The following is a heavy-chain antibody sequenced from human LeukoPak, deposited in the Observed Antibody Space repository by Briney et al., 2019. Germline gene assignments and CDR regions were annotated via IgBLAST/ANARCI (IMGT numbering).Heavy chain of an antibody. V-gene: IGHV3-49*04. Sequence: GGSLRLSCTVSGFTFGDYAMSWVRQAPGKGLEWVGFIRTQAYGGTSEYAASVKGRFTFSRDDSKSIAYLQLTSLKTDDTGLYYCSGTSYVWGSYRSLDHWGQGTLVTVSS. CDR3: SGTSYVWGSYRSLDH. D-gene: IGHD3-16*02. CDR2: IRTQAYGGTS. J-gene: IGHJ4*02. CDR1: GFTFGDYA.